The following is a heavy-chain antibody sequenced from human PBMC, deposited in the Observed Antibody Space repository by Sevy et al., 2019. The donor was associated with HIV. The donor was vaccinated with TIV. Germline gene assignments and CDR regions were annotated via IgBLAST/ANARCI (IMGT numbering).Heavy chain of an antibody. CDR2: LDYSGST. CDR3: ARAGGSTDWGMDV. J-gene: IGHJ6*02. D-gene: IGHD2-2*01. Sequence: SETLPLTCTVSGGSISSYYWIWIRQPPGKGLEWIGYLDYSGSTNYNPSLKGRVSISVDTSKNPISLKMTSVTAADTAVYYCARAGGSTDWGMDVWGQGTTVTVSS. CDR1: GGSISSYY. V-gene: IGHV4-59*13.